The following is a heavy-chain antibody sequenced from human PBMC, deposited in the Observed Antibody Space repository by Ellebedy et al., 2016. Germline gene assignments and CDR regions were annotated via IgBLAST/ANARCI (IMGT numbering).Heavy chain of an antibody. V-gene: IGHV3-7*01. CDR2: IKEDGSEK. J-gene: IGHJ4*02. Sequence: GGSLRLXXAASGFTFSRFWMSWFRQAPGKGLEWVGNIKEDGSEKYYLDSVKGRFTISRDNAQNSLYLQMSSLRADDTAVYFCARDLVWERPETDYWGQGTLVTVSS. CDR1: GFTFSRFW. D-gene: IGHD1-26*01. CDR3: ARDLVWERPETDY.